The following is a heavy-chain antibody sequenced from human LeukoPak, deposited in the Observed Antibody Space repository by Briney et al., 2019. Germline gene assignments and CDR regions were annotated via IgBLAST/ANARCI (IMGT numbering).Heavy chain of an antibody. Sequence: GGSLRLSCAASGFTFSSYWMHWVRQAPGKGLVWVSRINSDGSSTSYADSVKGRFTISGDNAKNTLYLQMNSLRAEDTAVYYCARGNYDILTGSGNYYYGMDVWGKGTTVTVSS. CDR2: INSDGSST. J-gene: IGHJ6*04. V-gene: IGHV3-74*01. CDR3: ARGNYDILTGSGNYYYGMDV. CDR1: GFTFSSYW. D-gene: IGHD3-9*01.